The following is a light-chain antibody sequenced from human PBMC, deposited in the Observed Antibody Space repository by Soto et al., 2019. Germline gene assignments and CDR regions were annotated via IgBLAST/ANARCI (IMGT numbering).Light chain of an antibody. V-gene: IGKV3-11*01. CDR2: DAS. J-gene: IGKJ3*01. CDR1: QSVRTS. Sequence: EIVLTQSPATLSLSPGERATLSCRASQSVRTSLAWYQQKPDQAPRLLIYDASNRATGIPARFSGSGSGTDFTLTISRLESEDFEVYYCQKRSDWPVTFGPGTKVDSK. CDR3: QKRSDWPVT.